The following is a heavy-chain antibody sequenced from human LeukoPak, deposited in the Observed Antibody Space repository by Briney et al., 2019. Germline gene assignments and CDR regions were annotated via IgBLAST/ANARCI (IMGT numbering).Heavy chain of an antibody. CDR2: IYYSGYT. V-gene: IGHV4-59*08. Sequence: SETLSVTCTVSGGPVTGYFWSWIRQPRGKGLEWIGYIYYSGYTIYSPSFGSRVTISVDTSKNQFSLRLRYVTAADTAVYYCARHDDIGLYQHGMDVWGQGTTVTVSS. CDR1: GGPVTGYF. CDR3: ARHDDIGLYQHGMDV. J-gene: IGHJ6*02. D-gene: IGHD1-1*01.